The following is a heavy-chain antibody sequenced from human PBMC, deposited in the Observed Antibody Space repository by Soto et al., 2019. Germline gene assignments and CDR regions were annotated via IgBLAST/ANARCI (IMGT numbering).Heavy chain of an antibody. V-gene: IGHV3-21*06. D-gene: IGHD2-2*01. CDR3: ARGSDCHSTSCFFPPHV. J-gene: IGHJ6*02. CDR1: GFTFSDEN. CDR2: ISGGGSYI. Sequence: GVSLRLCCSASGFTFSDENMSWVRQVPGKGLEWVSGISGGGSYIFYADSVQGRFSISRDNPKNSLFLEMNSLRVEDTAVYYCARGSDCHSTSCFFPPHVWGQGTTVTVSS.